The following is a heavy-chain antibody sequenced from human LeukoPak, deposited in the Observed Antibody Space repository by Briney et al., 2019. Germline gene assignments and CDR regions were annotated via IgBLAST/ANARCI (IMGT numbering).Heavy chain of an antibody. CDR3: AKEWGKWDAFDF. Sequence: GGSLRLSCAASGFTFSSYGMHWVRQAPGKGLEWVAVISYDGSNKYYADSVKGRFTISRDNSKNTLYLQMNSLRAEDTAVYYCAKEWGKWDAFDFWGQGTMVTVSS. D-gene: IGHD3-16*01. CDR1: GFTFSSYG. J-gene: IGHJ3*01. V-gene: IGHV3-30*18. CDR2: ISYDGSNK.